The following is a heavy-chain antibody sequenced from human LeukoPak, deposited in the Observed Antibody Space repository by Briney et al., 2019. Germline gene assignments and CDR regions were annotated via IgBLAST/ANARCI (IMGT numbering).Heavy chain of an antibody. D-gene: IGHD3-22*01. CDR3: ARAEYYYDSSGYYSQGFDY. V-gene: IGHV1-2*06. J-gene: IGHJ4*02. CDR2: INPNSGGT. Sequence: ASVKVSCKASGYTFTGYYMHWLRQAPGQGLEWMGRINPNSGGTNYAQKFQGRVTMTRDTSISTAYMELSRLRSDDTAVYYCARAEYYYDSSGYYSQGFDYWGQGTLVTVSS. CDR1: GYTFTGYY.